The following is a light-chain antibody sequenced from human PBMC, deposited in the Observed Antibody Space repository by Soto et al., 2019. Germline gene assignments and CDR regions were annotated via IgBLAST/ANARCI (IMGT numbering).Light chain of an antibody. CDR2: GAS. CDR3: QQYNNWPYT. CDR1: QSVSSN. Sequence: EIVVTQSPATLSVSPGERATLSCRASQSVSSNLAWYQQIPGQAPRLLIYGASTRATGIPARFSGSGSGTEIALTISSLQSEDFAVYYCQQYNNWPYTFGQGTKLEIK. V-gene: IGKV3-15*01. J-gene: IGKJ2*01.